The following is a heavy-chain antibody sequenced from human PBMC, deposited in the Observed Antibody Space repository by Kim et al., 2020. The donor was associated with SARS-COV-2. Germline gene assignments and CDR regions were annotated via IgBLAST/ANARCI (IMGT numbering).Heavy chain of an antibody. CDR1: GFTFSSYW. V-gene: IGHV3-74*01. Sequence: GGSLRLSCAASGFTFSSYWMHWVRQAPGKGLVWVSRINIDGSSTTYADSVKGRFTISRDNAKNTLYLQMKSLRAEDTAVYYCARAAEYYYDSSGYFAFDYWGQGSLVTVSS. CDR3: ARAAEYYYDSSGYFAFDY. CDR2: INIDGSST. J-gene: IGHJ4*02. D-gene: IGHD3-22*01.